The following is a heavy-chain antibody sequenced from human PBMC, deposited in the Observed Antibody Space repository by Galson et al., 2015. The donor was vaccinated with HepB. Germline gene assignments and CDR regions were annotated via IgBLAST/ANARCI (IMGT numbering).Heavy chain of an antibody. D-gene: IGHD3-3*01. J-gene: IGHJ6*03. CDR1: GYTFTSYA. CDR3: ARDGSIFGVVIHYYYYMDV. V-gene: IGHV1-3*01. Sequence: SVKVSCKASGYTFTSYAMHWVRQAPGQRLEWMGWINAGNGNTKYSQKFQGRVTITRDTSASTAYMELSSLRSEDTAVYYCARDGSIFGVVIHYYYYMDVWGKGTTVTVSS. CDR2: INAGNGNT.